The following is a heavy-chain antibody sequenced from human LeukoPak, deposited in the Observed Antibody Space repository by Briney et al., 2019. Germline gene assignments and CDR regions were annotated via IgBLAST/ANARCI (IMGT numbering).Heavy chain of an antibody. CDR2: VTTGGST. CDR3: AKTGDSTGYYFIDY. J-gene: IGHJ4*02. D-gene: IGHD3-22*01. Sequence: GGSLRLSCTTSGFSYSSYNMRGVRQAPGKGLEWVSTVTTGGSTYYADSVKGRFTISRDNSKNTLFLQMNSLRAEDTAVYYCAKTGDSTGYYFIDYWGQGSLVTVSS. CDR1: GFSYSSYN. V-gene: IGHV3-23*01.